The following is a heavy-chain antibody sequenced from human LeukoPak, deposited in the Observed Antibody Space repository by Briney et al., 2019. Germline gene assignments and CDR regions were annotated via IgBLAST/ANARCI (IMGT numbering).Heavy chain of an antibody. CDR2: ISGSGDNT. D-gene: IGHD6-13*01. CDR1: GVTFSTDG. J-gene: IGHJ3*02. Sequence: GGSLRLSCTVSGVTFSTDGMNWVRQAPGKGLEWVSAISGSGDNTYYADSVKGRFTISRDNSKKTLYLQMNSLRAEDTALYYCARGRIAAAGIDAFDIWGQGTMVTVSS. V-gene: IGHV3-23*01. CDR3: ARGRIAAAGIDAFDI.